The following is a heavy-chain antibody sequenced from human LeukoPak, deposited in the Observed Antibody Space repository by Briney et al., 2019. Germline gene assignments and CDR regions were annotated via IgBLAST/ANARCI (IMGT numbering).Heavy chain of an antibody. CDR3: ARGTYYGSGSYPRPYGFDP. CDR2: ISAYNGNT. J-gene: IGHJ5*02. Sequence: ASVKVSCKASGYTFTSYGISWVRQAPGQGLEWMGWISAYNGNTNYAQKLQGRVTMTTDTSTSTAYMELRSLRSDDTAVYYCARGTYYGSGSYPRPYGFDPWGQGTLVTVSS. V-gene: IGHV1-18*01. D-gene: IGHD3-10*01. CDR1: GYTFTSYG.